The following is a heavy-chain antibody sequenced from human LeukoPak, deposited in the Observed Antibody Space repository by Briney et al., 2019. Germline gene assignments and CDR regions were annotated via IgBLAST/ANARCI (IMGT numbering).Heavy chain of an antibody. CDR3: TRQDCSGGSCSYVDY. J-gene: IGHJ4*02. CDR1: GFDFSGFY. CDR2: IRSKARSYTT. Sequence: QPGGSLKLSCAASGFDFSGFYMHWVRQASGRGLEWVGLIRSKARSYTTVYAEAVKGRFSISRDDSENTAYLQMNSLKADDTAVYYCTRQDCSGGSCSYVDYWGQGTLVTVSS. V-gene: IGHV3-73*01. D-gene: IGHD2-15*01.